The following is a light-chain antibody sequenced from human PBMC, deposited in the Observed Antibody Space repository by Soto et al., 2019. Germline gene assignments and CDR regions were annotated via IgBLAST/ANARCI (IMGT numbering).Light chain of an antibody. CDR1: SGHSSYA. V-gene: IGLV4-69*01. Sequence: QPVLTQSPSASASLGASVKLTCTLSSGHSSYAIAWHQQQPEKGPRYLMKLNSDGSHTKGDGIPDRFSGSSSGAERYLTISSLQSEYDADYYCQTWGTGFWVFGGGTKLTVL. CDR2: LNSDGSH. CDR3: QTWGTGFWV. J-gene: IGLJ3*02.